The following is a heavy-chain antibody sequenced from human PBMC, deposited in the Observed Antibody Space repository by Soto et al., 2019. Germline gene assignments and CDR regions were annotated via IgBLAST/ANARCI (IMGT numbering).Heavy chain of an antibody. CDR1: GYSFTSYW. Sequence: PGESLKISCKGSGYSFTSYWISWVRQMPGKGLEWMGRIDPSDSYTNYSPSFQGHVTISADKSISTAYLQWSSLKASDTAMYYCAKHKRWGVDTAMVHPTEYYFDCGGQGPLVTFPS. J-gene: IGHJ4*02. D-gene: IGHD5-18*01. V-gene: IGHV5-10-1*01. CDR2: IDPSDSYT. CDR3: AKHKRWGVDTAMVHPTEYYFDC.